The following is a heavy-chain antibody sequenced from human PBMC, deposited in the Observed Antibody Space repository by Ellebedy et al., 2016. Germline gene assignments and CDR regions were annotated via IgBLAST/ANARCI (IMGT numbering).Heavy chain of an antibody. CDR2: IDPSDSYT. CDR1: GYSFTSYW. D-gene: IGHD2-2*01. J-gene: IGHJ4*02. V-gene: IGHV5-10-1*01. CDR3: AIFEKYQLLGHDY. Sequence: GESLKISXKGSGYSFTSYWISWVRQMPGKGLEWMGRIDPSDSYTNYSPSFQGHVTISADKSISTAYLQWSSLKASDTAMYYCAIFEKYQLLGHDYWGQGTLVTVSS.